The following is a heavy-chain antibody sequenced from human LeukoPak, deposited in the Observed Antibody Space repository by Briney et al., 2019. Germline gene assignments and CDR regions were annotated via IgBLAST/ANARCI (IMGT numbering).Heavy chain of an antibody. J-gene: IGHJ3*02. CDR3: ARDGDSEWTGVSAFDI. V-gene: IGHV1-69*04. D-gene: IGHD7-27*01. CDR1: GYTFTGYY. Sequence: SVKVSCKASGYTFTGYYMHWVRQAPGQGLEWMGRIIPILGIANYAQKFQGRVTITADKSTSTAYMELSSLRSEDTAVYYCARDGDSEWTGVSAFDIWGQGTMVTVSS. CDR2: IIPILGIA.